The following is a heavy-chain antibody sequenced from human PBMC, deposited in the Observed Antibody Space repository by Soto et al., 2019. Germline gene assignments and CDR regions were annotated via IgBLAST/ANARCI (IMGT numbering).Heavy chain of an antibody. CDR3: AKDPTGLWGYSYGPFDY. CDR1: GFTFGTYG. Sequence: QVQLVESGGGVVQPGRSLRLSCAASGFTFGTYGMHWVRQAPGKGLEWVAIISYDGSNKYYADSVKGRFTISRDNSKNALYLKMNSLRAEDTAVYYCAKDPTGLWGYSYGPFDYWGQGTLVTVSS. V-gene: IGHV3-30*18. J-gene: IGHJ4*02. CDR2: ISYDGSNK. D-gene: IGHD5-18*01.